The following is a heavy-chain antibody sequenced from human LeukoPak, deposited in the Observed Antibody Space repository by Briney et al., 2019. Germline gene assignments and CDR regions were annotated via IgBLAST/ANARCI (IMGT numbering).Heavy chain of an antibody. CDR1: GFTFSSYW. V-gene: IGHV3-74*01. CDR3: ARGIVLRYYYYGMDV. J-gene: IGHJ6*02. Sequence: GSLRLSCAASGFTFSSYWMHWVRQAPGKGLVWVSRINSDGSSTSYAGSVKGRFTISRDNAKNTLYLQMNSLRAEDTAVYYCARGIVLRYYYYGMDVWGQGTTVTVSS. CDR2: INSDGSST. D-gene: IGHD2-8*02.